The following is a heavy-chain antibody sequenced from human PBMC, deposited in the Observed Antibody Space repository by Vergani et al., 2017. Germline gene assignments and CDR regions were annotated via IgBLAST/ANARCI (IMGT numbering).Heavy chain of an antibody. D-gene: IGHD2-21*01. Sequence: EVMLVQSGAEVKKPGESLKISCKYSESSFISNEIAWVRQMSGKGLQWMGNINPIDSKIAYSPSFQGQAIMSLDKSITTAYLQWRILKASDTAIYYCTRHVPCGDGAGLNFDQWGQGTQVTVSS. CDR2: INPIDSKI. CDR3: TRHVPCGDGAGLNFDQ. J-gene: IGHJ4*02. V-gene: IGHV5-51*01. CDR1: ESSFISNE.